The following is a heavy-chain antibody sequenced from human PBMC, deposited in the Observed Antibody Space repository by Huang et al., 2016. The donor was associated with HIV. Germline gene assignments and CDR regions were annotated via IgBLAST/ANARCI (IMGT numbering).Heavy chain of an antibody. CDR3: ARVRCSGGYCYGWFDT. CDR2: TYYRAKWNN. Sequence: QVQLQQSGPGLVRPSQTLSLTCAISGDCVCRCISAWNWIRQSQSRGLGWLGSTYYRAKWNNDFAPSGRPRMTINPDTSKNQFSLRLNSVTPDDTAVYYCARVRCSGGYCYGWFDTWGQGILVTVSS. V-gene: IGHV6-1*01. J-gene: IGHJ5*02. CDR1: GDCVCRCISA. D-gene: IGHD2-15*01.